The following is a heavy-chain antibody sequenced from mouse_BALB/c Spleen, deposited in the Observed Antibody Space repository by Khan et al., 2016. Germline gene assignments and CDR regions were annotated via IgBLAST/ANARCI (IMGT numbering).Heavy chain of an antibody. D-gene: IGHD2-4*01. CDR1: GYSFTNYG. J-gene: IGHJ3*01. V-gene: IGHV9-3*02. Sequence: QIQLVQSGPELKKPGETVKISCKASGYSFTNYGMNWVKQAPGKGLKWMGWIDTNTGEPTYPEEFKGRFAFSFDTSAITAYLQINNLTNDDTATYFWARCGYDYAWFAYWGQGTLVTVSA. CDR2: IDTNTGEP. CDR3: ARCGYDYAWFAY.